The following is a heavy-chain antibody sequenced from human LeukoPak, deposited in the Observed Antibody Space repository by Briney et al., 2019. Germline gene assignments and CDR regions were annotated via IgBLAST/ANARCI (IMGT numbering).Heavy chain of an antibody. D-gene: IGHD2-2*01. CDR3: ARGSRYCSSTSCWNWFDP. CDR1: GGSISSNSYC. CDR2: IYYSGNT. Sequence: SETLSLTCTVSGGSISSNSYCWGWIRQPPGKGLEWIGSIYYSGNTYYNPSLKSRVTISVDTSKNQFSLKLSSVTAADTAVYYCARGSRYCSSTSCWNWFDPWGQGTLVTVSS. V-gene: IGHV4-39*07. J-gene: IGHJ5*02.